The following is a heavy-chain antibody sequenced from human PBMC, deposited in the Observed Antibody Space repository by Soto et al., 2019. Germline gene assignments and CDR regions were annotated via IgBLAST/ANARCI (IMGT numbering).Heavy chain of an antibody. Sequence: PGGSLRLSCAASGFTFSSYSMNWVRQAPGKGLEWVSSISSSSSYIYYADSVKGRFTISRDNAKNSLYLQMNSLRAEDTAVYYCARDTKYYDFWSVPTPQAWFDPWGQGTLVTVSS. J-gene: IGHJ5*02. CDR2: ISSSSSYI. V-gene: IGHV3-21*01. CDR3: ARDTKYYDFWSVPTPQAWFDP. D-gene: IGHD3-3*01. CDR1: GFTFSSYS.